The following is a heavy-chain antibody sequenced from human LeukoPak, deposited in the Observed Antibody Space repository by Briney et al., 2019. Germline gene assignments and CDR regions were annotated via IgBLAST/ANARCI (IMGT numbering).Heavy chain of an antibody. V-gene: IGHV1-2*02. D-gene: IGHD4-11*01. CDR2: INPNSGGT. Sequence: GASVKVSCKASGYTFTGYYMHWVRQAPGQGLEWMGWINPNSGGTNYAQKFQGRVTMTRDTSISTAYMELSRPRSDDTAVYYCASRTVTTGYYYYYMDVWGKGTTVTVSS. J-gene: IGHJ6*03. CDR3: ASRTVTTGYYYYYMDV. CDR1: GYTFTGYY.